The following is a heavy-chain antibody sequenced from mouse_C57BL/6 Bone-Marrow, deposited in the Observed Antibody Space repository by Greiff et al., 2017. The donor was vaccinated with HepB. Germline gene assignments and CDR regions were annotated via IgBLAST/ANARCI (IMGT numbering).Heavy chain of an antibody. Sequence: QVQLQQSGAELARPGASVKLSCKASGYTFTSYGISWVKQRTGQGLEWIGEIYPRSGNTYYNEKFKGKATLTADKSSSTAYMELRSLTSEDSAVYFWARRTLLLRFAWFAYWGQGTLVTVSA. CDR3: ARRTLLLRFAWFAY. CDR2: IYPRSGNT. V-gene: IGHV1-81*01. CDR1: GYTFTSYG. J-gene: IGHJ3*01. D-gene: IGHD1-1*01.